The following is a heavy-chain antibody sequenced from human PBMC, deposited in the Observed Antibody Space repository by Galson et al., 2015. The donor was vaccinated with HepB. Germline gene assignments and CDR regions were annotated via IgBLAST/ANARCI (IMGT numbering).Heavy chain of an antibody. Sequence: SLRLSCAASGFTISSYWMSWVRQAPGKGLEWVANIKQDGSEKYYVDSVKGRFTISRDNAKNSLYLQMNSLRAEDTAVYYCARDGVVPAAVGYYYYGMDVWGQGTTVTVSS. J-gene: IGHJ6*02. CDR2: IKQDGSEK. V-gene: IGHV3-7*01. CDR1: GFTISSYW. D-gene: IGHD2-2*01. CDR3: ARDGVVPAAVGYYYYGMDV.